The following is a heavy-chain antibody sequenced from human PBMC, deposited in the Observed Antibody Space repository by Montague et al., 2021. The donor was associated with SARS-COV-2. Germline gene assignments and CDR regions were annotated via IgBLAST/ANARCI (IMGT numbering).Heavy chain of an antibody. CDR2: INQSGST. CDR3: ARGKRQAFSVFGVLAGGPELKCYGLDV. D-gene: IGHD3-3*01. J-gene: IGHJ6*02. Sequence: SETLSLTCAVYGGPFSGYDWTWIRQSPGKGLEWIGEINQSGSTKYKPSLQSRVTISVDTSKNQFSLRLTSVTAADTAVYFCARGKRQAFSVFGVLAGGPELKCYGLDVWGLGTMVTVS. V-gene: IGHV4-34*01. CDR1: GGPFSGYD.